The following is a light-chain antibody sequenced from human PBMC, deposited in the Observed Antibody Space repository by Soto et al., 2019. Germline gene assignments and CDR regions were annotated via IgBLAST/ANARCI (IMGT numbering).Light chain of an antibody. CDR1: QTVTKSY. Sequence: ETVLTQSPGTLSLSPGERATLSCRASQTVTKSYLAWYQQKPGQAPRLLIFGTSSRATGVPDRFSGSGSGTDFTLTISSLEPEDFAVYFCQQSGSSPWMFGHGTKVEIK. V-gene: IGKV3-20*01. J-gene: IGKJ1*01. CDR2: GTS. CDR3: QQSGSSPWM.